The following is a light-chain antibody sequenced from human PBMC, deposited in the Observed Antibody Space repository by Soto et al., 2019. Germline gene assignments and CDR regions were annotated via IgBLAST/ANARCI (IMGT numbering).Light chain of an antibody. CDR2: KSS. Sequence: EIQMTQSPSTLSGSVGDRVTITCRASQTSSRWLAWYQPKPGKAPKLLIYKSSTLKSGVPSRFSGSGSGTALPLTISSLQPDDFATYSCQHYNSYSEAFGQGTKVELK. V-gene: IGKV1-5*03. CDR3: QHYNSYSEA. CDR1: QTSSRW. J-gene: IGKJ1*01.